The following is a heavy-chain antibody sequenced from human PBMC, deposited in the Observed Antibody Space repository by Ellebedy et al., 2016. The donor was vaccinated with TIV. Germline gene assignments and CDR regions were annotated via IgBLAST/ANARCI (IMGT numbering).Heavy chain of an antibody. J-gene: IGHJ6*02. D-gene: IGHD6-6*01. V-gene: IGHV4-31*03. CDR2: IHYAGTT. CDR3: ARDAPSSLYYYYGMDV. CDR1: GDSINSGNYY. Sequence: MPSETLSLTCTVSGDSINSGNYYWTWIRHHPGKGLEWIGYIHYAGTTNYNPSLKSRVIISVDTSQNQFSLRLNSVTAADTAVYYCARDAPSSLYYYYGMDVWGQGTTVIVSS.